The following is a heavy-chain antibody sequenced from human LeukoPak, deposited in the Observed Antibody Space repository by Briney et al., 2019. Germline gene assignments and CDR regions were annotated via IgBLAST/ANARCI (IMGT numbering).Heavy chain of an antibody. J-gene: IGHJ4*02. Sequence: NPSETLSLTCAVYGGSFSGYYWSWIRQPPGKGLEWIGEINHSGSTNYNPSLKSRVTISVDTSKNQFSLKLSSVTAADTAVYYCAKWSSTLKPFDFWGQGILVIVSS. CDR1: GGSFSGYY. D-gene: IGHD2-8*01. CDR2: INHSGST. V-gene: IGHV4-34*01. CDR3: AKWSSTLKPFDF.